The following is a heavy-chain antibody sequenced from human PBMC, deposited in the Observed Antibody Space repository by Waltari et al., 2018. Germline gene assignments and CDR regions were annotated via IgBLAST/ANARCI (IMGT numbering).Heavy chain of an antibody. CDR2: ISVSGGST. CDR3: AKDWRSGDGYPNDY. CDR1: GFTFSSYA. Sequence: EVQLVESGGGLVQPGGSLRLSCAASGFTFSSYAMSWVRQAPGKGLVWVSAISVSGGSTYYADSVKGRFTISRDNSKNTLYLQMNSLRAEDTAVYYCAKDWRSGDGYPNDYWGQGTLVTVSS. V-gene: IGHV3-23*04. J-gene: IGHJ4*02. D-gene: IGHD5-12*01.